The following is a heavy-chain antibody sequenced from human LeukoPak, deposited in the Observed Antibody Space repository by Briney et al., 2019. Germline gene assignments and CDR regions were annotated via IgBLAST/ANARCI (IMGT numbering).Heavy chain of an antibody. D-gene: IGHD6-6*01. Sequence: PGGPLRLSCAASGFTFRNHWMHWVRQTPGKGLVWVSRISSDGSSTTYADSVKGRFTISRDNAKNTLYLQINNLRAEDTAMYYCARDQRVTGRPDIDYWGQGTLVIVS. CDR1: GFTFRNHW. CDR3: ARDQRVTGRPDIDY. CDR2: ISSDGSST. V-gene: IGHV3-74*03. J-gene: IGHJ4*02.